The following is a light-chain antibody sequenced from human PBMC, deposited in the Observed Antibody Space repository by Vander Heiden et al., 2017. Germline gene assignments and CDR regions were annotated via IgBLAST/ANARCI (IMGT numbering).Light chain of an antibody. CDR1: QTISSY. V-gene: IGKV1-39*01. Sequence: DIPLTQSPSSLSASVGDRVTITCRASQTISSYLYWYQQKPGKAPKLLIYAASSLQSGVPLRFSGRGSGTDFTLTISSLQPEDWATDYCQQSYRTTFTFGRGTKVDIK. CDR3: QQSYRTTFT. J-gene: IGKJ3*01. CDR2: AAS.